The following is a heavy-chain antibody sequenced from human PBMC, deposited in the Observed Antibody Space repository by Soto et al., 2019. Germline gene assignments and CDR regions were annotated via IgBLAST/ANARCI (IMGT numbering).Heavy chain of an antibody. V-gene: IGHV3-21*01. Sequence: GGSLRLSCAASGFTFSSYSMNWVRQAPGKGLEWVSSISSSSSYIYYADSVKGRFTISRDNAKNSLYLQMNSLRAEDTAVYYCARDPQGIQLWDYYMDVWGKGTTVTVSS. CDR1: GFTFSSYS. D-gene: IGHD5-18*01. J-gene: IGHJ6*03. CDR2: ISSSSSYI. CDR3: ARDPQGIQLWDYYMDV.